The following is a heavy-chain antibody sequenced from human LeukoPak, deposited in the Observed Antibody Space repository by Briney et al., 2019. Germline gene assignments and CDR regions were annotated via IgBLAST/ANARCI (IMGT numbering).Heavy chain of an antibody. CDR2: INPNFCGT. CDR1: RYIFTGYY. Sequence: SVQVSCKASRYIFTGYYIHWVGQAPGQGVEWVGCINPNFCGTNYAQKFQGRVTMTRDTSIGTAYMELSRLRSDNMAVYYCARERVSRYYDSSGPFDAFDIWGQGAMVTVSS. CDR3: ARERVSRYYDSSGPFDAFDI. J-gene: IGHJ3*02. D-gene: IGHD3-22*01. V-gene: IGHV1-2*02.